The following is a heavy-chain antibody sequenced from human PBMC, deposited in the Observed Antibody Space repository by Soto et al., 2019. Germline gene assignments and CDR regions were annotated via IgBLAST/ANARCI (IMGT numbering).Heavy chain of an antibody. CDR3: VRLLLNYQDRGAYYGVFDT. V-gene: IGHV1-18*04. CDR1: GYTFTSYR. D-gene: IGHD3-10*01. Sequence: QVQLVQSGGEVKKPGASVKVSCKASGYTFTSYRIAWVRQAPGQGLEWMGWISGYHGNTKYAQSLQGRVTMTTNTSTSTAYMDLRSLTSDDTAVYYCVRLLLNYQDRGAYYGVFDTWGQGTLVTVSS. CDR2: ISGYHGNT. J-gene: IGHJ5*02.